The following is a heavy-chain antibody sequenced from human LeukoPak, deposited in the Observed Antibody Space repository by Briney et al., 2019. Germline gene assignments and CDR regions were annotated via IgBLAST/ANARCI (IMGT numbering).Heavy chain of an antibody. CDR2: IDTDGSIT. CDR3: ARATSGSYSHYYYMDV. CDR1: GYTFSSYW. Sequence: PGGSLRLSCAASGYTFSSYWMHWVRQAPGKGLVWVSRIDTDGSITSYADSVKGRFTISRDNAKNTLYLQMNSLRAEDTAVYYCARATSGSYSHYYYMDVWGKGTTVTVSS. J-gene: IGHJ6*03. V-gene: IGHV3-74*01. D-gene: IGHD1-26*01.